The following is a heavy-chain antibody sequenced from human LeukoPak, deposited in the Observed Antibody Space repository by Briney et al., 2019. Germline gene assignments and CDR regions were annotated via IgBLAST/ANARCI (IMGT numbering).Heavy chain of an antibody. V-gene: IGHV3-30-3*01. Sequence: GGSLRLSCAASGFTFSSYAVHWVRQAQGKGLEGVAVISYDGSNKYYADSVKGRFTISRDNSKNTLYLQMNSLRAEDTAVYYCARDVGDYGDYHLDYWGQGTLVTVSS. D-gene: IGHD4-17*01. CDR3: ARDVGDYGDYHLDY. CDR2: ISYDGSNK. CDR1: GFTFSSYA. J-gene: IGHJ4*02.